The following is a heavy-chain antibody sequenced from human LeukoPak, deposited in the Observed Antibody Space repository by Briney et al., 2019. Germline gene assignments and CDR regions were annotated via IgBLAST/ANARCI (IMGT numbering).Heavy chain of an antibody. CDR1: GFTFSSYE. Sequence: GGSLRLSCAASGFTFSSYEMNWVRQAPGKGLEWVSYISSSGSTIYYADSVEGRFTISRDNAKNSLYLQMNSLRAEDTAVYYCARDAPTTVTTFYYYYYMDVWGKGTTVTVSS. CDR3: ARDAPTTVTTFYYYYYMDV. V-gene: IGHV3-48*03. J-gene: IGHJ6*03. CDR2: ISSSGSTI. D-gene: IGHD4-17*01.